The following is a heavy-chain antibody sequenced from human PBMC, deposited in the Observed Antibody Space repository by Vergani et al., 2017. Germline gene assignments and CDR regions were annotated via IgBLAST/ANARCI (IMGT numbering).Heavy chain of an antibody. J-gene: IGHJ2*01. CDR3: VKDIAASGNYWYFDL. D-gene: IGHD6-13*01. CDR2: INWNGDSI. CDR1: GFTFDDYA. Sequence: EVQLVESGGGLVQPGRSLRLSCAASGFTFDDYAMHWVRQAPGKGLEWVSGINWNGDSIAYADSVKGRFTISRDNAKNSLYLQMNSLRAEDTALYYCVKDIAASGNYWYFDLWGRGTLVTVSS. V-gene: IGHV3-9*01.